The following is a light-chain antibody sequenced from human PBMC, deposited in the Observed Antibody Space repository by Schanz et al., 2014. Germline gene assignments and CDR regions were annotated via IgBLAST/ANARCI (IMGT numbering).Light chain of an antibody. J-gene: IGLJ3*02. V-gene: IGLV2-14*03. CDR2: AVS. CDR1: SSDVGSYNY. CDR3: CSYAGSSTNWV. Sequence: QSALTQPASVSGSPGQSITISCTGTSSDVGSYNYVSWYQQHPGKAPKLMISAVSDRPSGVSNRFSGSKSGNTASLTISGLQAEDEADYYCCSYAGSSTNWVFDGGTKLTVL.